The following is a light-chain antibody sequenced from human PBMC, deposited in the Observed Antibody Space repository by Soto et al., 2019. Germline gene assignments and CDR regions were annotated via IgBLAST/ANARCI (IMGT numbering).Light chain of an antibody. CDR2: GAS. CDR1: PSVSSN. V-gene: IGKV3-15*01. Sequence: EIVMTQSPATLSVSTGERATLSCRASPSVSSNLAWYQQKPGQAPRLLIYGASTRATGIPARFSGSGSGTEFTLTISSLQSEAFAVYYCQQYNNWPQTFGQGTKVDIK. J-gene: IGKJ1*01. CDR3: QQYNNWPQT.